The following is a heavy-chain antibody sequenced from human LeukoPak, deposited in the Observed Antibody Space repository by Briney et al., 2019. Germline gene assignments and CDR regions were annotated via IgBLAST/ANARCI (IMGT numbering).Heavy chain of an antibody. Sequence: ASVKVSCKASGYTFTSYAMNWVRQAPGQGLEWMGWINTNTGNPTYAQGFTGRFVFSLDTSVSTAYLQISSLKAEDTAVYYCAREGSIAVAGVSNWFDPWGQGTLVTVSS. CDR3: AREGSIAVAGVSNWFDP. J-gene: IGHJ5*02. D-gene: IGHD6-19*01. CDR2: INTNTGNP. V-gene: IGHV7-4-1*02. CDR1: GYTFTSYA.